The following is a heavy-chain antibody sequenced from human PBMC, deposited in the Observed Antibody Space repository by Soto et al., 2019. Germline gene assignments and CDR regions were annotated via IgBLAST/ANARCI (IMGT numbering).Heavy chain of an antibody. CDR1: GYVFHTYW. CDR2: MYPGDSDT. CDR3: VRRYGYSEFDL. J-gene: IGHJ4*02. D-gene: IGHD4-17*01. Sequence: EVQLLQSGAEVKKSGESLRISCKASGYVFHTYWIAWVRQKPGEGLEWMGVMYPGDSDTRYSPSFQGQVTFSADRSISTAFLEWRSLKASDSALYYCVRRYGYSEFDLWGQGTLVTASS. V-gene: IGHV5-51*01.